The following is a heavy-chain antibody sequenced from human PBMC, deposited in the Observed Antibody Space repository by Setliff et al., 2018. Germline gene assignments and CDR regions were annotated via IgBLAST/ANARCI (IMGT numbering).Heavy chain of an antibody. CDR2: IIPMSHTP. J-gene: IGHJ4*02. CDR3: ATGPGVHGVRGVIPEGPHY. Sequence: ASVKVSCKASGGTFDSYSFTWLRQAPGQGLEWMGGIIPMSHTPNYAQKFQGRVTITADTSTSTAYLELSSLKSEDTAVYYCATGPGVHGVRGVIPEGPHYWGQGTLVTVSS. D-gene: IGHD3-10*01. V-gene: IGHV1-69*06. CDR1: GGTFDSYS.